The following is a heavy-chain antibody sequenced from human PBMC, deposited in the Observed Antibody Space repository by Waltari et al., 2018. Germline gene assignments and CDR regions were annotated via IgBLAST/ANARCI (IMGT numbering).Heavy chain of an antibody. Sequence: EMQLVESGGGLVQPGGSLRLSCSVSGFNIANYTMHWVRQAPGKGLEHVSAITSNGVGTYYTDSVKCRFTISRDNSKNTLYLQMSSLKTDDTAVYYCVKIADYWGQGTLVTVSS. CDR2: ITSNGVGT. V-gene: IGHV3-64D*08. CDR3: VKIADY. CDR1: GFNIANYT. J-gene: IGHJ4*02.